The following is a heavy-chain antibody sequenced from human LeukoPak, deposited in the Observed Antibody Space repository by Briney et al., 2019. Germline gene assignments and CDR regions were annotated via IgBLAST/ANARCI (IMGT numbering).Heavy chain of an antibody. CDR3: ARGGITIFGVVITNDY. CDR1: GFTFDDYG. D-gene: IGHD3-3*01. J-gene: IGHJ4*02. Sequence: PGGSLRLSCAASGFTFDDYGMSWVRHAPGKGLEWVSSINWNGGSTGYADSVKGRFTISRDNAKNSLYLQMNSLRAEDTAFYYCARGGITIFGVVITNDYWGQGTLVTVSS. CDR2: INWNGGST. V-gene: IGHV3-20*04.